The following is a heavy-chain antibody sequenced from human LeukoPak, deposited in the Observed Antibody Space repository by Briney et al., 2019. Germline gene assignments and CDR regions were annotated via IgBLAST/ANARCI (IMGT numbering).Heavy chain of an antibody. CDR1: GFTFSSYS. CDR2: ISSSSSYI. D-gene: IGHD6-6*01. Sequence: GGSPRLSCAASGFTFSSYSMNWVRQAPGKGLEWVSSISSSSSYIYYADSVKGRFTISRDNAKNSLYLQMNSLRAEDTAVYYCARDSSSGYAFDIWGQGTMVTVSS. J-gene: IGHJ3*02. CDR3: ARDSSSGYAFDI. V-gene: IGHV3-21*01.